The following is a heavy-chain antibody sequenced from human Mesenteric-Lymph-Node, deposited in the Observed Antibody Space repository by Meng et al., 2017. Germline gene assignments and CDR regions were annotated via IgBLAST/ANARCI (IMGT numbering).Heavy chain of an antibody. J-gene: IGHJ4*02. V-gene: IGHV3-66*02. CDR2: IFSSGHT. CDR3: AAFQPTYSSGWYYFDY. CDR1: GISVSSNY. D-gene: IGHD6-19*01. Sequence: GESLKISCAASGISVSSNYMIWVRQAPGKGLEWVSVIFSSGHTYYADSVRGRLTISRDNSKNTLYLQMNNLGGEDTAVYYCAAFQPTYSSGWYYFDYWGQGTLVTVSS.